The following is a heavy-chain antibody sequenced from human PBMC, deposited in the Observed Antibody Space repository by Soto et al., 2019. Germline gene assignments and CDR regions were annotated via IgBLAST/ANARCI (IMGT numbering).Heavy chain of an antibody. CDR2: ISSSSSYI. Sequence: EVQLVESGGGLAKPGGSLRLSCAASGFTFSSYSMNWVRQAPGKGLEWVSSISSSSSYIYYADSVKGRFTISRDNAKNSLYLQMNSLRAEDTAVYYCARGPQDIVATWFDPWGQGTLVTVSS. V-gene: IGHV3-21*01. J-gene: IGHJ5*02. CDR3: ARGPQDIVATWFDP. D-gene: IGHD5-12*01. CDR1: GFTFSSYS.